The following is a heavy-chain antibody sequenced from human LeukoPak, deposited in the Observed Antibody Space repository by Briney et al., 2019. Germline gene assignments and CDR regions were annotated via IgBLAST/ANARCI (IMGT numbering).Heavy chain of an antibody. CDR2: IYYSGST. Sequence: PSETLSLTCTVSGGSISSSDYYWGWIRQPPGKGLEWIGCIYYSGSTNYNPSLKSRVTISVDTSKNQFSLKLSSVTAADTAVYYCARHGPLSGGSYYDPFDYWGQGTLVTVSS. CDR1: GGSISSSDYY. CDR3: ARHGPLSGGSYYDPFDY. J-gene: IGHJ4*02. D-gene: IGHD1-26*01. V-gene: IGHV4-39*01.